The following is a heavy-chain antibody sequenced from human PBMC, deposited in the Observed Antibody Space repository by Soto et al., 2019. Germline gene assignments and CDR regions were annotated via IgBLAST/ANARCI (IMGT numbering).Heavy chain of an antibody. CDR1: GGTFSSYA. V-gene: IGHV1-69*13. D-gene: IGHD1-20*01. Sequence: ASVKVSCKASGGTFSSYAISWVRQAPGQGLEWMGGIIPIFGTANYAQKFQGRVTITADESTSTAYMELSSLRSEDTAVYYCAREGVYLGGMDVWGQGTTVTVSS. J-gene: IGHJ6*02. CDR2: IIPIFGTA. CDR3: AREGVYLGGMDV.